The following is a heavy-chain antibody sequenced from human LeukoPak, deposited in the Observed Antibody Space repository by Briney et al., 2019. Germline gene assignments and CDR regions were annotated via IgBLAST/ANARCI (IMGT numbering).Heavy chain of an antibody. J-gene: IGHJ3*02. V-gene: IGHV3-30*18. CDR3: AKAQWGAIFGVVIMPRAFDI. D-gene: IGHD3-3*01. Sequence: PGGSLRLPCAASGFTFSSYGMHWVRQAPGKGLEWVAVISYDGSNKYYADSVKGRFTISRDNSKNTLYLQMNGLRAEDTAVYYCAKAQWGAIFGVVIMPRAFDIWGQGTMVTVSS. CDR2: ISYDGSNK. CDR1: GFTFSSYG.